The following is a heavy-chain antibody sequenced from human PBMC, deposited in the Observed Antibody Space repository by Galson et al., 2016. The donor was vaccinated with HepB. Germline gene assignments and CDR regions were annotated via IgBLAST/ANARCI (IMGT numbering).Heavy chain of an antibody. CDR1: GFFFTAYW. D-gene: IGHD6-13*01. V-gene: IGHV5-51*01. Sequence: QSGAEVKKPGESLKISCKGSGFFFTAYWIAWVRQMPGKGLEWMGIIYPSDSDTRYSPSFQGQVTISADKSISTAYLQWSSLKASDTAIYYCARSPSNWFGPSTFDIWGQGTMVIVSS. J-gene: IGHJ3*02. CDR2: IYPSDSDT. CDR3: ARSPSNWFGPSTFDI.